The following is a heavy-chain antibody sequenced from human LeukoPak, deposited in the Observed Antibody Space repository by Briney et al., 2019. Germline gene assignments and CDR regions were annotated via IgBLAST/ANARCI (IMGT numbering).Heavy chain of an antibody. CDR3: AKGSGSGWYGWFAP. Sequence: GGSLRLSCSASGFTFSNYIMDWVRQAPGKGQEWVSSIDASGGSTYYADSVKGRFTISRDNSKNTFFLQMNTLRAADTAVYYCAKGSGSGWYGWFAPWGQGTLVTVSS. CDR2: IDASGGST. J-gene: IGHJ5*02. V-gene: IGHV3-23*01. D-gene: IGHD6-19*01. CDR1: GFTFSNYI.